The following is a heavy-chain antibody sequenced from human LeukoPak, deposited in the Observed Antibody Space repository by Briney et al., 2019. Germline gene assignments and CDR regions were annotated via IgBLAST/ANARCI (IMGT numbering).Heavy chain of an antibody. CDR2: ILYSGTT. V-gene: IGHV4-39*07. D-gene: IGHD5-12*01. J-gene: IGHJ6*03. CDR1: GDSITSSNYH. Sequence: SETLSLTCTVSGDSITSSNYHWAWIRQPPGKGLEWIGSILYSGTTYYNSSLKSRVTISVDTSKNQFSLKLSSVTAADTAVYYCARVGYSGYVGYMDVWGKGTTVTISS. CDR3: ARVGYSGYVGYMDV.